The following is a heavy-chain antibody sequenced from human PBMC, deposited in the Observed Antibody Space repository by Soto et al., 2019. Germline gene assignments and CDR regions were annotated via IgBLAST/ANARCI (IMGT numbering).Heavy chain of an antibody. CDR1: GGTFSSYG. J-gene: IGHJ4*02. CDR3: ARAFRYTSSGWYAVDY. CDR2: IIPISHTP. V-gene: IGHV1-69*12. Sequence: QVQLVQSGAEVKKPGSSVKVSCKASGGTFSSYGISWVRQAPGQGLEWMGGIIPISHTPNYAQKFQGRVTVTADESTNTAYMELSSLTSEDTAVYYCARAFRYTSSGWYAVDYWGQGTLVIVSS. D-gene: IGHD6-19*01.